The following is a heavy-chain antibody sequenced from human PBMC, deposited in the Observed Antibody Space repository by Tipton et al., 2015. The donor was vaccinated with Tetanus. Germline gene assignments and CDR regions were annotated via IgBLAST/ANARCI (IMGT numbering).Heavy chain of an antibody. Sequence: SLRLSCSASGLTFSSYAMNWVRQAPGKGLEWVSAISGSDGSTYYADSVRGRFTISRDNSKNTLYLQMNSLRAEDTAVYYCAKDRGSRALWYFDLWGRGTRVFVSS. D-gene: IGHD3-10*01. CDR3: AKDRGSRALWYFDL. V-gene: IGHV3-23*01. J-gene: IGHJ2*01. CDR2: ISGSDGST. CDR1: GLTFSSYA.